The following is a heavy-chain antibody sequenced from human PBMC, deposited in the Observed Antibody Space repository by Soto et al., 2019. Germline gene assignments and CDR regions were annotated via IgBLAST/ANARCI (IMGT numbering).Heavy chain of an antibody. D-gene: IGHD6-25*01. CDR3: AREISAAFEY. V-gene: IGHV3-30*04. Sequence: GGSLRLSCAASGFTFSSYAMHWVRQDPGKGLEWVAVISYDGSNKYYADSVKGRFTISRDNSKNTLYLQMNSLRAEDTAVYYCAREISAAFEYWGQGTLVTVSS. CDR2: ISYDGSNK. CDR1: GFTFSSYA. J-gene: IGHJ4*02.